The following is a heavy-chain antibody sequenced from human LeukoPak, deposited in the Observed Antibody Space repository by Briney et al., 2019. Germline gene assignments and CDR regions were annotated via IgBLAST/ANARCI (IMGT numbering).Heavy chain of an antibody. Sequence: AAVKVSCKAAGYTFTGYYIHWVRQAPAQGLERMGWINPNSGGTNYAQKFQGRVTMTRDTSISTAYMELRSLRSDDTAVYYCARDRAQLWFRDAFDIWGQGTMVTVSS. CDR1: GYTFTGYY. D-gene: IGHD5-18*01. CDR3: ARDRAQLWFRDAFDI. CDR2: INPNSGGT. J-gene: IGHJ3*02. V-gene: IGHV1-2*02.